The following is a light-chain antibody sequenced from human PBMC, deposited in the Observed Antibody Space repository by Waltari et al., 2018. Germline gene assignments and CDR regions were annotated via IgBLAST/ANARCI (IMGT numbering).Light chain of an antibody. CDR2: EAS. CDR3: QNRRNWPLLT. CDR1: QYIGDY. J-gene: IGKJ4*01. V-gene: IGKV3-11*01. Sequence: VLTQSPATLSLSPGDRATLSCRASQYIGDYLAWYQQKPGQAPRLLMSEASKRATGVPDRFSARGSGTDFTLTVSSLEPEDFAVYYCQNRRNWPLLTFGGGTKVEIK.